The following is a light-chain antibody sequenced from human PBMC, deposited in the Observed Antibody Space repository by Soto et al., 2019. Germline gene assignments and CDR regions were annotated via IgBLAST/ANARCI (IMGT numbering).Light chain of an antibody. Sequence: EIVMTQSPATLSVSPGERATLSCRASQSVRSNLAWYQQKPGQAPRLLIYGASTRATGIPARFSGSGSGTEFTLTISSLQSEDLAVYYCQQYNSWPPYTFGQGTKLEIK. V-gene: IGKV3-15*01. CDR2: GAS. J-gene: IGKJ2*01. CDR1: QSVRSN. CDR3: QQYNSWPPYT.